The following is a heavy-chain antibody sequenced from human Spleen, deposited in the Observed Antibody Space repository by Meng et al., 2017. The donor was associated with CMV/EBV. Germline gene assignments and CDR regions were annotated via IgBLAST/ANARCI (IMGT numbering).Heavy chain of an antibody. Sequence: GESLKISCSTSGFTFSHFAMHWVRQAPGKGLEWVAAISYDGSDKYYADSVKGRFTISRDDSKNTLYLQMSSLRSEDTAVYYCAREKGYTGAFDYWGQGTLVTVSS. CDR2: ISYDGSDK. J-gene: IGHJ4*02. D-gene: IGHD2-2*02. CDR3: AREKGYTGAFDY. CDR1: GFTFSHFA. V-gene: IGHV3-30*04.